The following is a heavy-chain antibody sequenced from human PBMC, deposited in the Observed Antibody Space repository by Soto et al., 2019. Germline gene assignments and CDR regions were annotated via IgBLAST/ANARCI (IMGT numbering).Heavy chain of an antibody. CDR3: AQKSRYCSSTSCFYYYYGMDV. V-gene: IGHV4-4*02. CDR2: IYHSGST. CDR1: GGSISSSNW. D-gene: IGHD2-2*01. J-gene: IGHJ6*02. Sequence: SETLSLTCAVSGGSISSSNWLSWVRQPPGKGLEWIGEIYHSGSTDYNPSLKSRVTISVDKSKNQFSLKLSSVTAADTAVYYCAQKSRYCSSTSCFYYYYGMDVWGQGTTVTVS.